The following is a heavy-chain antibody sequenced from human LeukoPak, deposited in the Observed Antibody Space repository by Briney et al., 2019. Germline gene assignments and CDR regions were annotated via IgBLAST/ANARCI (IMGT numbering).Heavy chain of an antibody. CDR1: VYTFTSYY. CDR3: ARTLYSSGWYDS. CDR2: INPSGGST. Sequence: ASVKVSCKSSVYTFTSYYMHWVRQAPGQGLEWMGIINPSGGSTSYAQKFQGRGTMTRDTSTSTVYTELSSLRSEDTAVYYCARTLYSSGWYDSWGQGTLVTVSS. D-gene: IGHD6-19*01. J-gene: IGHJ5*01. V-gene: IGHV1-46*01.